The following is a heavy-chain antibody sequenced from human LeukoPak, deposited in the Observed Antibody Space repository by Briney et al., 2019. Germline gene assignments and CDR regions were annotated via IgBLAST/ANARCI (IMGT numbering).Heavy chain of an antibody. J-gene: IGHJ4*02. CDR2: IKSKADGATT. CDR3: ARSPPKAVVPAAISEYYFDY. V-gene: IGHV3-15*01. Sequence: GGSLRLSCAASGFTFTSAWMNWVRQASGKGLEWVGRIKSKADGATTDYAAPVKGRFTISRDDSENSLYLQMNSLRAEDTAVYYCARSPPKAVVPAAISEYYFDYWGQGTLVTVSS. D-gene: IGHD2-2*01. CDR1: GFTFTSAW.